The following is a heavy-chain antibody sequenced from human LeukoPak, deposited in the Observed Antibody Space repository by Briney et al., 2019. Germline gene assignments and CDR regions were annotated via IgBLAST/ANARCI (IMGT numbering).Heavy chain of an antibody. J-gene: IGHJ4*02. V-gene: IGHV1-2*02. CDR3: AKGHYDGDHHHYEGGSADS. D-gene: IGHD3-16*01. Sequence: ASVKVSCKALEYTFIDYYIHWVRQAPGQGLEWMGWINPKSGGRDTNYAQKFRGRVTMTTDTSISTAYMELSRLRFDDTAVYYCAKGHYDGDHHHYEGGSADSWGQGTHITVSS. CDR2: INPKSGGRDT. CDR1: EYTFIDYY.